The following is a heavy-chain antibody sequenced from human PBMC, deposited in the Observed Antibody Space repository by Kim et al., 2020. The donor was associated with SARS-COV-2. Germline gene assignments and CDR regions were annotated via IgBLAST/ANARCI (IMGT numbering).Heavy chain of an antibody. CDR2: ISWDGGST. CDR3: AKGMVGSGSYYQTSFDY. J-gene: IGHJ4*02. V-gene: IGHV3-43*01. CDR1: GFTFDDYT. D-gene: IGHD3-10*01. Sequence: GGSLRLSRAASGFTFDDYTMHWVRQAPRKGLEWVSLISWDGGSTYYADSVKGRFTISRDNSKNSLYLQMNSLRTEDTALYYCAKGMVGSGSYYQTSFDYWGQGTLVTVSS.